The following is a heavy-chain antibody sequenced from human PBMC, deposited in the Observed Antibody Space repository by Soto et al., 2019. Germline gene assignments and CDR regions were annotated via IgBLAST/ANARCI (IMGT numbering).Heavy chain of an antibody. D-gene: IGHD3-9*01. V-gene: IGHV1-18*04. CDR2: ISAYNGNT. CDR1: GYTFTSYG. J-gene: IGHJ6*02. CDR3: ARDLVLRFFDPYYYYYGMDV. Sequence: ASVKVSCKASGYTFTSYGISWVRQAPGQGLEWMGWISAYNGNTNYAQKLQGRVTMTTDTSTSTAYMELRSLRSDDTAVYYCARDLVLRFFDPYYYYYGMDVWGQGTTVTSP.